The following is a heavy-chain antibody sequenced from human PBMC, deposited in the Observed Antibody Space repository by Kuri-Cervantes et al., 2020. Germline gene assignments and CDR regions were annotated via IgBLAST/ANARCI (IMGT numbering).Heavy chain of an antibody. CDR3: AADKGYLGTNYFDY. CDR1: GFTFSDYY. J-gene: IGHJ4*02. Sequence: GGSLRLSCAASGFTFSDYYMSWIRQAPGKGLEWVSYISSSGSTIYYADSVKGRFTISRDNAKNSLYLQMNSLRSEDTAVYYCAADKGYLGTNYFDYWGQGTLVTVSS. CDR2: ISSSGSTI. D-gene: IGHD1-7*01. V-gene: IGHV3-11*01.